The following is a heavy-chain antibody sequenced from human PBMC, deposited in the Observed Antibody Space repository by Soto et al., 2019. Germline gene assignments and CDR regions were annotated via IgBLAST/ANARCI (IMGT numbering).Heavy chain of an antibody. CDR2: ISGSGGST. CDR3: AKYIFEGYYRAPFDY. Sequence: GSLRLSCAASGFTFSSYAMSWVRQAPGKGLEWVSAISGSGGSTYYADSVKGRFTISRDNSKNTLYLQMNSLRAEDTAVYYCAKYIFEGYYRAPFDYWGQGTLVTVSS. V-gene: IGHV3-23*01. D-gene: IGHD3-3*01. CDR1: GFTFSSYA. J-gene: IGHJ4*02.